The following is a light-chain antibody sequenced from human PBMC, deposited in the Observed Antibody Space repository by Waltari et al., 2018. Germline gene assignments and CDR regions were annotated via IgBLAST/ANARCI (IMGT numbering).Light chain of an antibody. CDR1: SAPSTYV. Sequence: QLVLTQSPSASASLGASVKLTCTLSSAPSTYVIAWHQQQAEKGPRYLMKLNSDGSHSKGDGIPDRFSGSSSGAERYLTVSSLQSEDEADYYCQTWDTDNHVVFGGGTKLTVL. CDR3: QTWDTDNHVV. J-gene: IGLJ2*01. CDR2: LNSDGSH. V-gene: IGLV4-69*01.